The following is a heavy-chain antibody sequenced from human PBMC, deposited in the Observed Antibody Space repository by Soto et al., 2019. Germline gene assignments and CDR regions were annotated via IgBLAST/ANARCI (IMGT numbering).Heavy chain of an antibody. CDR1: GYSISSGYY. V-gene: IGHV4-38-2*02. D-gene: IGHD3-22*01. Sequence: SETLSLTCAVSGYSISSGYYWGWIRQPPGKGLEWIGSIYHSGSTYYNPSLKSRVTISVDTSKNQFSLKLSSVTAADTAVYYCARDTTARNRDYDSSGYLFDYWGQGTLVTVSS. CDR2: IYHSGST. J-gene: IGHJ4*02. CDR3: ARDTTARNRDYDSSGYLFDY.